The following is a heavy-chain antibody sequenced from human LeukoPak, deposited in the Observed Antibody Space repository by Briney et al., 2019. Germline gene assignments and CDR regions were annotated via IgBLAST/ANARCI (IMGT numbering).Heavy chain of an antibody. CDR3: ALWSGDYGEYFQH. Sequence: GASVKVSCKASGYTFTSYAMHWVRQAPGQRLEWMGWINAGNGNTKYSQKFQGRVTITADESTSTAYMELSSLRSEDTAVYYCALWSGDYGEYFQHWGQGTLVTVSS. J-gene: IGHJ1*01. CDR1: GYTFTSYA. V-gene: IGHV1-3*01. CDR2: INAGNGNT. D-gene: IGHD4-17*01.